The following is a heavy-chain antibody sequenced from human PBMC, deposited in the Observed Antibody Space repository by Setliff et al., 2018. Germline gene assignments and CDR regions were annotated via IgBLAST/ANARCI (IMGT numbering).Heavy chain of an antibody. Sequence: SETLSLTCTVSGGSLNTYYWSWIRQPAGKELEWIGRINTSGTTRYNPSLRSRATLSVDESMNRFSLNLNSVTAADTAVYYCAGGLPGAYDFNCFDTWGQGARVTVSS. V-gene: IGHV4-4*07. CDR2: INTSGTT. J-gene: IGHJ5*02. CDR1: GGSLNTYY. CDR3: AGGLPGAYDFNCFDT. D-gene: IGHD3-3*01.